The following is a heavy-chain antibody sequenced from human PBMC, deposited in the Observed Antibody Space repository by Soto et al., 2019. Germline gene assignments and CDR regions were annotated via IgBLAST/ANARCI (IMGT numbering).Heavy chain of an antibody. CDR2: IEPSDSYT. D-gene: IGHD1-26*01. CDR1: GYKFTSYW. V-gene: IGHV5-10-1*01. CDR3: ARRGGSSRDNDAFDI. Sequence: PGESLKISCEGSGYKFTSYWISWVRQMPGKGLEWMGRIEPSDSYTNYSPSFQGHVTVTADKSLSTAYLQWSSLRAPDTGMYYCARRGGSSRDNDAFDIWGQGTMVTVSS. J-gene: IGHJ3*02.